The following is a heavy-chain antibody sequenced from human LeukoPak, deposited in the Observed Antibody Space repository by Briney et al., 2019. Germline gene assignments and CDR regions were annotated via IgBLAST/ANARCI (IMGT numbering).Heavy chain of an antibody. CDR2: INSDGSST. Sequence: GGSLRLSCAASGFTFSSYWMHWVCQAPGKGLVWVSRINSDGSSTSYADSVKGRFTISRDNAKNTLYLQMNSLRAEDTAVYYCARDIAVAGTVYFDYWGQGTLVTVSS. CDR1: GFTFSSYW. V-gene: IGHV3-74*01. J-gene: IGHJ4*02. D-gene: IGHD6-19*01. CDR3: ARDIAVAGTVYFDY.